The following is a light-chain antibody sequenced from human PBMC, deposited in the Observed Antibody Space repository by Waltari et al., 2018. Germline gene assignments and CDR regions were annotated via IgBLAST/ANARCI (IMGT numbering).Light chain of an antibody. J-gene: IGKJ2*01. V-gene: IGKV2-30*01. CDR3: IQGTHWPYT. Sequence: DVVMSQSPLSLPVTLGQPASISCRSSQSLVYSDGNIYLLWFQQRPGQSPRRLIYEVSNRDSGVPDRFSGSGSGSDFTLKISRVEAEDVGVYYCIQGTHWPYTFGQGTRLEIK. CDR2: EVS. CDR1: QSLVYSDGNIY.